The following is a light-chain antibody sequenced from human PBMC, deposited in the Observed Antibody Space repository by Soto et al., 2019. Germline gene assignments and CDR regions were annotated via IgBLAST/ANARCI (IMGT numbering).Light chain of an antibody. CDR1: SSDVGGYNY. V-gene: IGLV2-14*01. CDR3: SSYTSDSTWV. J-gene: IGLJ3*02. CDR2: GVS. Sequence: QAASVSGSPGQSITISCTGTSSDVGGYNYVSWYQQHPGKAPKLMIYGVSNRPSGISNRFSGSKSANTASLTISGLQAEDEADYFCSSYTSDSTWVFGGGTKLTVL.